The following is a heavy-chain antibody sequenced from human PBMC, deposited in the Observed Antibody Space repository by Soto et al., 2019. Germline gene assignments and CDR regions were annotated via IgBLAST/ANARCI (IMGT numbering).Heavy chain of an antibody. CDR2: IIPIFGTA. J-gene: IGHJ6*02. Sequence: GASVKVSCKASGGTVSSYAISWVRQAPGQGLEWMGGIIPIFGTANYAQKFQGRVTITADKSTSTAYMELSSLRSEDTAVYYCARGVAARKFYYYGMDVWGQGATVTVSS. V-gene: IGHV1-69*06. CDR1: GGTVSSYA. D-gene: IGHD6-6*01. CDR3: ARGVAARKFYYYGMDV.